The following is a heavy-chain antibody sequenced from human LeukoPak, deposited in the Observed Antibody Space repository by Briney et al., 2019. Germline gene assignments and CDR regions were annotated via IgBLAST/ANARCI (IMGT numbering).Heavy chain of an antibody. D-gene: IGHD6-19*01. V-gene: IGHV3-23*01. Sequence: GGSLRLSCAASGFTFSSYAMSWVRQAPGKGLGWVSAISGSGGSTYYADSVKGRFTISRDNSKNTLYLQMNSLRAEDTAVYYCAKIRSVIAVAGTVDYWGQGTLVTVSS. CDR3: AKIRSVIAVAGTVDY. CDR1: GFTFSSYA. J-gene: IGHJ4*02. CDR2: ISGSGGST.